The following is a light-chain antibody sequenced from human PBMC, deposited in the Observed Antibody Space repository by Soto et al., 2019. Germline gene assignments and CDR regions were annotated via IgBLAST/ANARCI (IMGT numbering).Light chain of an antibody. Sequence: QSVLTQPPSASGTPGQRVTISCSGSSSNIGSNYVYWYQQLPGTAPKLLIYTNNQRPSGVPDRFSGSKSGTSASLAISGLRSEDEADHYSPARDDSLRGVLFGGGTKLTVL. V-gene: IGLV1-47*01. CDR1: SSNIGSNY. CDR2: TNN. J-gene: IGLJ2*01. CDR3: PARDDSLRGVL.